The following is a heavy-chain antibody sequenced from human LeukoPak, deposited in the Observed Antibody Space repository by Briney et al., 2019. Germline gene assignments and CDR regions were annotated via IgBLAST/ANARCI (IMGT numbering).Heavy chain of an antibody. CDR3: ARYDYFWSLDY. D-gene: IGHD3-3*01. V-gene: IGHV3-30*04. CDR1: GFTFSSYG. J-gene: IGHJ4*02. CDR2: IKDVLSNK. Sequence: GGSLRPSWAAPGFTFSSYGMHWVGQAPGKGRGWVPVIKDVLSNKNYADSGKGRFTISRDNAKNTLYLQMNSLRVEDTAVYYCARYDYFWSLDYWGQGALVTVSS.